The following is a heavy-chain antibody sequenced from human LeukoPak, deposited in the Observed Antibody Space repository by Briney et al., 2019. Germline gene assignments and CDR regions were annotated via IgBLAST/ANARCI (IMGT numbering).Heavy chain of an antibody. Sequence: ASVKVSCKASGYTFTNYYMHWVRQAPGQGLEWMGWINPNSGGTNYAQKFQGRVTMTRDTSISTAYMELSRLRSDDTAVYYCARVSRLRIQYDYWGQGTLVTVSS. D-gene: IGHD4-11*01. J-gene: IGHJ4*02. V-gene: IGHV1-2*02. CDR3: ARVSRLRIQYDY. CDR2: INPNSGGT. CDR1: GYTFTNYY.